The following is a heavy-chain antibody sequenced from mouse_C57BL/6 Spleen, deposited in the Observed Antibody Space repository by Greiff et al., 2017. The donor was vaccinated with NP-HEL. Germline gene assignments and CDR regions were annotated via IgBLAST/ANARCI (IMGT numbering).Heavy chain of an antibody. J-gene: IGHJ3*01. Sequence: VKLQQSGPELVKPGASVKISCKASGYAFSSSWMNWVKQRPGKGLEWIGRIYPGDGDTNYNGKFKGKATLTADKSSSTAYMQLSSLTSEDSAVYFCANRRDWFAYWGQGTLVTVSA. CDR3: ANRRDWFAY. CDR2: IYPGDGDT. CDR1: GYAFSSSW. V-gene: IGHV1-82*01.